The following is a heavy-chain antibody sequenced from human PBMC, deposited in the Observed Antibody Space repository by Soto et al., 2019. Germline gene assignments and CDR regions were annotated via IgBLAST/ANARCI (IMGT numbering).Heavy chain of an antibody. CDR2: ISGSGVST. CDR1: GFRFSSYG. D-gene: IGHD6-19*01. J-gene: IGHJ4*02. V-gene: IGHV3-23*01. CDR3: AKEGEHSSGWANFDY. Sequence: GGSLRLSCRTSGFRFSSYGMHWVRQAPGKGLEWVSAISGSGVSTYYADSVKGRFTISRDNSKNTLYLQMNSLRAEDTAVYYCAKEGEHSSGWANFDYWGQGTLVTVSS.